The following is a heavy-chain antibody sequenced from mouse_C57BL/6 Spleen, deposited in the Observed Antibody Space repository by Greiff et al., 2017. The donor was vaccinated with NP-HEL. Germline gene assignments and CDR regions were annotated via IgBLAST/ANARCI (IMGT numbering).Heavy chain of an antibody. CDR3: ATRSLSVALDY. J-gene: IGHJ2*01. V-gene: IGHV1-82*01. Sequence: QVQLQQSGPELVKPGASVKISCKASGYAFSSSWMNWVKQRPGKGLEWIGRIYPGDGDTNYNGKFKGKATLTADKSSSTAYMQLSSLTSEDSAVYFCATRSLSVALDYWGQGTTLTVSS. CDR2: IYPGDGDT. CDR1: GYAFSSSW. D-gene: IGHD6-5*01.